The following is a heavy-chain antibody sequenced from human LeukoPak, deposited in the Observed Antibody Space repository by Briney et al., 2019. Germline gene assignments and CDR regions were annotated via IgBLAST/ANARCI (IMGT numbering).Heavy chain of an antibody. CDR1: GFTFSTYA. J-gene: IGHJ3*02. CDR2: IFNSGVST. D-gene: IGHD5-24*01. CDR3: AKRRDGYNSGAFGT. V-gene: IGHV3-23*01. Sequence: AGGSLRLSCAASGFTFSTYAMSWVRQAPGKGLEWVSEIFNSGVSTYLADSVQGRFSISRDDSVNTLYLHMSRLRAEDTAVYFCAKRRDGYNSGAFGTWGQGTMVTVSS.